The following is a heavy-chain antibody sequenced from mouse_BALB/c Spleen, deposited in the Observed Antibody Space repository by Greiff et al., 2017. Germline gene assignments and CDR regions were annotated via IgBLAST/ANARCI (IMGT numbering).Heavy chain of an antibody. CDR3: ARKEVITHFDY. CDR1: GYTFTDYN. J-gene: IGHJ2*01. V-gene: IGHV1S29*02. CDR2: IYPYNGGT. Sequence: VQLQQSGPELVKPGASVKISCKASGYTFTDYNMHWVKQSHGKSLEWIGYIYPYNGGTGYNQKFKSKATLTVDNSSSTAYMELRSLTSEDSAVYYCARKEVITHFDYWGQGTTLTVSS. D-gene: IGHD2-4*01.